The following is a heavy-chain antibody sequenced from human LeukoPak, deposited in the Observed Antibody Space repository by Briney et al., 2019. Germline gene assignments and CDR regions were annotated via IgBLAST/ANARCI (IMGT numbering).Heavy chain of an antibody. CDR3: AKDTYPYSGTYYYFDY. Sequence: GGSLRLSCAASGFTFSSYAMSWVRQVPGKGLEWVSAISGSGGTTTYADSVKGRFTISRDNSKNTVYLQMNSLRAEDTAVYYCAKDTYPYSGTYYYFDYWGQGTLVTVSS. CDR1: GFTFSSYA. D-gene: IGHD1-26*01. CDR2: ISGSGGTT. J-gene: IGHJ4*02. V-gene: IGHV3-23*01.